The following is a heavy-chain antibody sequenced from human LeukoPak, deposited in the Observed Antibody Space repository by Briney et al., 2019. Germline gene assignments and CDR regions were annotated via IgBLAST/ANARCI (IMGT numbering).Heavy chain of an antibody. CDR3: ARGSGDGYNFVY. CDR1: GGSISGYY. D-gene: IGHD5-24*01. V-gene: IGHV4-59*01. CDR2: IYYSGST. Sequence: SETQSLTCAVYGGSISGYYWSWIRQPPGKGLEWIGYIYYSGSTNYNPSLKSRVTISVDTSKNQFSLKLSSVTAADTAVYYCARGSGDGYNFVYWGQGTLVTVSS. J-gene: IGHJ4*02.